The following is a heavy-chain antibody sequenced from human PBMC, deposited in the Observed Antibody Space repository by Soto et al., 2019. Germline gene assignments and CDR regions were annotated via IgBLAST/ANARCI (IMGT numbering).Heavy chain of an antibody. D-gene: IGHD3-10*01. J-gene: IGHJ5*02. V-gene: IGHV4-30-2*01. CDR2: MYHSGTF. CDR1: GGSIGGVGYS. CDR3: ARAQFYSGSGNYNNLMFDA. Sequence: QLQLQESGSGLVKTSQTLSLTCAVSGGSIGGVGYSWSWIRQPPGGGLEWIGYMYHSGTFLKSTSLKPRLTMSLDMSKNQFSLNINSMTAADTAVYYCARAQFYSGSGNYNNLMFDAWGQGIQVTVSS.